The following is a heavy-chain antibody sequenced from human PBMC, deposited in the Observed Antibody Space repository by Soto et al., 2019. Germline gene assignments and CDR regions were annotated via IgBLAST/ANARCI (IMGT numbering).Heavy chain of an antibody. V-gene: IGHV4-31*01. D-gene: IGHD2-2*01. CDR2: IYYSGST. CDR1: GGSISSGGYY. Sequence: QVQLQESGPGLVKPSQTLSLTCTVSGGSISSGGYYWSWIRQHPGKGLEWIGYIYYSGSTYYNPSLKSLVTISVDTSKNQFPLKLSSVTAADTAVYYCARDGGYCSSTSCYGGDDAFDIWGQGTMVTVSA. J-gene: IGHJ3*02. CDR3: ARDGGYCSSTSCYGGDDAFDI.